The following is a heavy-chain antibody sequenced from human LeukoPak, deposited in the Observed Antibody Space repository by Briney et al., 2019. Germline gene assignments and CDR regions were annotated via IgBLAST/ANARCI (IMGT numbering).Heavy chain of an antibody. CDR2: IKQDGSEK. D-gene: IGHD6-19*01. CDR1: GFTFSSYW. V-gene: IGHV3-7*03. CDR3: ARVPRTGSGWYGDYYYYYGMDV. J-gene: IGHJ6*02. Sequence: PGGSLRLSCAASGFTFSSYWMSWVRQAPGKGLEWVANIKQDGSEKYYVDSVKGRFTISRDNAKNSLYLQMNSLRAEDTAVYYCARVPRTGSGWYGDYYYYYGMDVWGQGTTVTVSS.